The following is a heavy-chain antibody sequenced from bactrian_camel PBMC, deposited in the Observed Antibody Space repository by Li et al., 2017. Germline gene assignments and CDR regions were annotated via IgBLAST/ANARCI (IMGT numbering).Heavy chain of an antibody. CDR3: AALRLGPRCIADTVLFEYAY. Sequence: VQLVESGGGSVQAGGSLTLSCAASGYTKSDYCMAWFRQTPGNEREGVASVGSDGALDYKDPAKGRFTISKDSAKGTLDLQMNSLVPEDTATYYCAALRLGPRCIADTVLFEYAYWGQGTQVTVS. V-gene: IGHV3S67*01. J-gene: IGHJ4*01. D-gene: IGHD2*01. CDR2: VGSDGAL. CDR1: GYTKSDYC.